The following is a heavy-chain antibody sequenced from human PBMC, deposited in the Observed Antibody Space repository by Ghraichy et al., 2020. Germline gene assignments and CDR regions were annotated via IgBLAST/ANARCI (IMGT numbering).Heavy chain of an antibody. D-gene: IGHD3-10*01. V-gene: IGHV1-24*01. CDR2: FDPEDGET. J-gene: IGHJ6*02. CDR1: GYTLTELS. CDR3: ATLIHGSGSYSKYYYYYYGMDV. Sequence: ASVKVSCKVSGYTLTELSMHWVRQAPGKGLEWMGGFDPEDGETIYAQKFQGRVTMTEDTSTDTAYMELSSLRSEDTAVYYCATLIHGSGSYSKYYYYYYGMDVWGQGTTVTVSS.